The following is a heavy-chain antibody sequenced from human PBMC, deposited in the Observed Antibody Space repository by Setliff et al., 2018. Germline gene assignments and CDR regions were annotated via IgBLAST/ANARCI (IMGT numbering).Heavy chain of an antibody. CDR2: IYSSGCI. J-gene: IGHJ6*03. V-gene: IGHV4-59*08. Sequence: SETLSLTCTVSGGSISRYHWSWTRQPPGKGLEWIGNIYSSGCIKYNPSLRSRVTISVDTVKNQFSLRLSSLTAADTAVYYCARAPDSGTYYNLYPYYNDVWGKGTTVTVSS. CDR3: ARAPDSGTYYNLYPYYNDV. D-gene: IGHD1-26*01. CDR1: GGSISRYH.